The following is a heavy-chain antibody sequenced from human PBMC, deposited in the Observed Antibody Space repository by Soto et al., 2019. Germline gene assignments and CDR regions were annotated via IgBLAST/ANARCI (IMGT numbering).Heavy chain of an antibody. CDR3: ARPNGESIHYYHGMAV. J-gene: IGHJ6*02. V-gene: IGHV3-11*01. CDR2: ISRDGDSM. Sequence: QVQLVESGGGLVKPGGSLRLSCAASGFTFSDYSMAWIRQAPGKGLEYVSYISRDGDSMYYADSVKGRFTISRDNSKNTLSLQMNSLRAEDTADYYCARPNGESIHYYHGMAVGGQGTTFTVSS. D-gene: IGHD3-10*01. CDR1: GFTFSDYS.